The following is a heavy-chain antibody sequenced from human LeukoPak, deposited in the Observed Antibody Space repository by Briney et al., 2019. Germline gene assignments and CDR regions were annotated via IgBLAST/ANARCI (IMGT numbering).Heavy chain of an antibody. J-gene: IGHJ3*01. Sequence: SETLSLTCTVSGGSISSYYWSWIRQPPGKGLEWIGYIYDSGSTKYNPSLKSRVTISVDTSKNQFSLKLTSVTAADAAVYYCARDRRRELVHAFDLWGRGTMVTVSS. CDR2: IYDSGST. V-gene: IGHV4-59*01. D-gene: IGHD2-2*01. CDR3: ARDRRRELVHAFDL. CDR1: GGSISSYY.